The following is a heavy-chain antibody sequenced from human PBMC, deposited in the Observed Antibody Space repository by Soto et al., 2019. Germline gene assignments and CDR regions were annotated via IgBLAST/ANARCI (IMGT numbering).Heavy chain of an antibody. CDR2: ISASGYST. V-gene: IGHV3-23*01. Sequence: PGWSVGQSGAEAERIFRSGGLNRDRQDPGEGQGLRRGLEWVSAISASGYSTHYADTLQGRFTISRDNSKTTLYLKIQRLRAGDTAVYYCAKGSSASERDSPAYWGQGTLVTVSS. CDR1: ERIFRSGG. CDR3: AKGSSASERDSPAY. J-gene: IGHJ4*02. D-gene: IGHD2-21*01.